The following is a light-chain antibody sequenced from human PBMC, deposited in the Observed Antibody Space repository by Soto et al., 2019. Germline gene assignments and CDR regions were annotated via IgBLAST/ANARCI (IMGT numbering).Light chain of an antibody. CDR2: DVS. CDR3: CSYAGRYTYV. Sequence: QPVLTQPRSVSGSPGQSVTISCTGTSNDVGGYNYVSWYQQHPGKAPKLMIYDVSKRPSGVPDRFSGSKSGNTASLTISGLQAEDEADYYCCSYAGRYTYVFGSGTKLTVL. V-gene: IGLV2-11*01. J-gene: IGLJ1*01. CDR1: SNDVGGYNY.